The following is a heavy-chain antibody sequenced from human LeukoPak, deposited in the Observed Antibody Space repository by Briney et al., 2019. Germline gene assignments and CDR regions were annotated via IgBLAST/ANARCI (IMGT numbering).Heavy chain of an antibody. D-gene: IGHD5-24*01. J-gene: IGHJ5*02. V-gene: IGHV3-7*01. CDR2: IKQDGSEK. Sequence: GGSLRLSCTASGFTFSTYWMSWVRQAPGKGLEWVANIKQDGSEKYYVDSVKGRFTISRDNAKNSLYLQMNSLRAEDTAVYYCARKARDVNKFSWFDPWGQGTLVTVSS. CDR3: ARKARDVNKFSWFDP. CDR1: GFTFSTYW.